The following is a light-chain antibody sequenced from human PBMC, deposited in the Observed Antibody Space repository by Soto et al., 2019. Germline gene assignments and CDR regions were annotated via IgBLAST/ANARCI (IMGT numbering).Light chain of an antibody. CDR1: SSDIGAYNY. J-gene: IGLJ3*02. CDR3: TSQTTSSTLV. CDR2: DVT. Sequence: QPVLTQPASVSGSPGQSITISCTGTSSDIGAYNYVSWYQHHPGKAPKLVIYDVTDRPSGVSDRFSGSKSGNTASLTISGLQAEDEADYYCTSQTTSSTLVFGGGTKVTVL. V-gene: IGLV2-14*03.